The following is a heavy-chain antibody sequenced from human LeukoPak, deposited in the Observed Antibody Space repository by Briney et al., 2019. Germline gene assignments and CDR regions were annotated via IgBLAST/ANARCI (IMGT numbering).Heavy chain of an antibody. CDR3: AREPNTYYYGSGSSPLDY. J-gene: IGHJ4*02. V-gene: IGHV3-21*01. CDR1: GDSISSSSSY. CDR2: ISSSSSYI. D-gene: IGHD3-10*01. Sequence: PSETLSLTCTVSGDSISSSSSYWGWVRQAPGKGLEWVSSISSSSSYICYADSVKGRFTISRDNAKNSLYLQMNSLRAEDTAVYYCAREPNTYYYGSGSSPLDYWGQGTLVTVSS.